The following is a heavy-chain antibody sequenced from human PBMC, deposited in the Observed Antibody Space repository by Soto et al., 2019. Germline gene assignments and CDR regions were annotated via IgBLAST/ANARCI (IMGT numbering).Heavy chain of an antibody. CDR1: DGSFSGYF. J-gene: IGHJ4*02. CDR3: ARGKSSGPLYYFDT. CDR2: IKDTGFA. D-gene: IGHD6-19*01. V-gene: IGHV4-34*01. Sequence: TSETLSLTCVVYDGSFSGYFWRWLRQPPGKALEGLGEIKDTGFATYNPSVKSRVTLSVHTAKNGVSLIMSSVTASDKAVYFCARGKSSGPLYYFDTWGQATLVSVS.